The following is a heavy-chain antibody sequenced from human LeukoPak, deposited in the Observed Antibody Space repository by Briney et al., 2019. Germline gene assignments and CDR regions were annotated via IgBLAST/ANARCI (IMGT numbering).Heavy chain of an antibody. CDR1: GFAVSSNY. CDR2: ISGSGVST. D-gene: IGHD3-9*01. CDR3: AKELLRYFD. Sequence: QPGGSLRLSCEASGFAVSSNYISWVRQAPGKGLEWVSAISGSGVSTYYADSVKGRFTISRDNSKNTLYLQMNTLRAEDTAVYYCAKELLRYFDWGQGTLVTVSS. J-gene: IGHJ4*02. V-gene: IGHV3-23*01.